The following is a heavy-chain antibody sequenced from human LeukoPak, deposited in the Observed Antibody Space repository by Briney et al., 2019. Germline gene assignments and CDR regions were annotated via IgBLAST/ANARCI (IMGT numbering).Heavy chain of an antibody. V-gene: IGHV3-7*04. D-gene: IGHD5-12*01. J-gene: IGHJ4*02. CDR1: GFTFSRFW. CDR3: ARDGTYTDYDPDFDI. Sequence: GGSLRLSCAASGFTFSRFWMSWVRQAPGKGLEWVANIKQDGSEKYYVDSVKGRFTISRDNAKNSLYLQMNSLRAEDTAVFYCARDGTYTDYDPDFDIWGQGALVTVSS. CDR2: IKQDGSEK.